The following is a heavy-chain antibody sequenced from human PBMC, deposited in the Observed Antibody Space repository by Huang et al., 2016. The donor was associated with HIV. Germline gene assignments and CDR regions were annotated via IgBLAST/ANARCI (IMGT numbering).Heavy chain of an antibody. J-gene: IGHJ3*02. D-gene: IGHD1-1*01. CDR3: ARERMMSWLDDHDAFDI. CDR2: IKHSGST. Sequence: QVQLQQWGAGLLKPSETLSLTCAVYGGFFSGYYCSWIRQSPGKGLGWIGEIKHSGSTNYNPALKSRLTISVDTSKNQFSLKLSSVTAADTAVYYCARERMMSWLDDHDAFDIWGQGTMITVSS. V-gene: IGHV4-34*01. CDR1: GGFFSGYY.